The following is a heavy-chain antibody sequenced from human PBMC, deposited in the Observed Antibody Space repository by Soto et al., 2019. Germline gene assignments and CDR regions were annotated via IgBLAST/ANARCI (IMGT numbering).Heavy chain of an antibody. Sequence: QVQLQESGPGLVKPSETLSLTCTFSGDSTSTYSWNWIRQPAGKGLEWIGRIYTTGSSNYNPSLESRIAISVDTTKNQFFLKMSAVYAADTAVYYCAGAAYNYGPFDAWGQGTMVTVSS. CDR3: AGAAYNYGPFDA. D-gene: IGHD5-18*01. J-gene: IGHJ4*02. V-gene: IGHV4-4*07. CDR2: IYTTGSS. CDR1: GDSTSTYS.